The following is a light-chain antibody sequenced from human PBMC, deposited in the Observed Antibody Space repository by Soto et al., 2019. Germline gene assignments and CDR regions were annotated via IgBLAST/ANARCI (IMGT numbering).Light chain of an antibody. CDR1: QSVSSSY. V-gene: IGKV3-20*01. CDR2: GAS. Sequence: EIVLTQSPGTLSLSPGERATLSCRASQSVSSSYLAWYQQTPGQAPSPLIYGASGRATGIPDRFSGSGSGTDFTLTISRLEPEDFVVYYCQQYDSSPPVTFGQGTRLEIK. CDR3: QQYDSSPPVT. J-gene: IGKJ5*01.